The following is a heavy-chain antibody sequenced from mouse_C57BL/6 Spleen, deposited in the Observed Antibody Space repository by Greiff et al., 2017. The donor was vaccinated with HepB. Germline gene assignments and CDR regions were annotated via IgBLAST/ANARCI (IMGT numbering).Heavy chain of an antibody. V-gene: IGHV5-17*01. Sequence: DVQLVESGGGLVKPGGSLKLSCAASGFTFSDYGMHWVRQAPEKGLEWVAYISSGSSTIYYADTVKGRFTISRDNAKNTLFLQMTSLRSEDTAMYYCAKIYDGYFSMDDWGQGTSVTVSS. CDR1: GFTFSDYG. D-gene: IGHD2-3*01. CDR3: AKIYDGYFSMDD. J-gene: IGHJ4*01. CDR2: ISSGSSTI.